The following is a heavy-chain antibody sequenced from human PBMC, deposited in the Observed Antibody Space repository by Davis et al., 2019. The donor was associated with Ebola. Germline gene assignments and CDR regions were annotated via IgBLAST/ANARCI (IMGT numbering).Heavy chain of an antibody. D-gene: IGHD3-10*01. Sequence: GESLKISCAASGFRFNNYGMHWVRQAPGKGLEWVAVISYDGSNKYYADSMKGRFTISRDNSKNTLYLQMNNLRLEDTAVYYCAKDSGASSMAHFDFWGQGTLVTVSS. CDR1: GFRFNNYG. J-gene: IGHJ4*02. CDR2: ISYDGSNK. CDR3: AKDSGASSMAHFDF. V-gene: IGHV3-30*18.